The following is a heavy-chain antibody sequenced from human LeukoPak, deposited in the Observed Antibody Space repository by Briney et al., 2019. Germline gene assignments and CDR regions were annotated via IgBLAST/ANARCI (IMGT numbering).Heavy chain of an antibody. J-gene: IGHJ6*02. CDR1: GGSISSSNW. CDR3: ARYYYGSGRAYGMDV. D-gene: IGHD3-10*01. Sequence: PSETLSLTCAVSGGSISSSNWWSWVRQPPGKGLEWIGEIYHSGNTNYNVSLESRVTISVDKSKNQFSLKLSSVTAADTAVYYCARYYYGSGRAYGMDVWGQGTTVTVSS. CDR2: IYHSGNT. V-gene: IGHV4-4*02.